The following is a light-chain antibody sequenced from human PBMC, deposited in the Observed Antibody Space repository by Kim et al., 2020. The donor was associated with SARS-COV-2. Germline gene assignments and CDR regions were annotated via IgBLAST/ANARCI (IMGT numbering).Light chain of an antibody. Sequence: KAVTNACTRSRGRIASTYVQWFQQRPGSAPTTVIYVHNQRPSGVPDRFSGSIDSSSNSASLTISGLKTEDEADYYCQSYDSTNHVVFGGGTQLTVL. CDR2: VHN. V-gene: IGLV6-57*03. CDR3: QSYDSTNHVV. J-gene: IGLJ2*01. CDR1: RGRIASTY.